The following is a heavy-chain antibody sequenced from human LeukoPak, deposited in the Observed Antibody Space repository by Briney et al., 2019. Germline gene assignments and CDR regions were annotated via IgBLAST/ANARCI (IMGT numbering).Heavy chain of an antibody. CDR3: ARVSYCGGDCYANWFDP. CDR2: IYYSGST. J-gene: IGHJ5*02. D-gene: IGHD2-21*02. CDR1: GGSMSSYY. Sequence: PSETLSLTCTVSGGSMSSYYWSWIRQPPGKGLEWIGYIYYSGSTTYNPSLKSRVTISVDTSKNQFSLRLTSVTAADTAVYYCARVSYCGGDCYANWFDPWGQGTLVTVSS. V-gene: IGHV4-59*01.